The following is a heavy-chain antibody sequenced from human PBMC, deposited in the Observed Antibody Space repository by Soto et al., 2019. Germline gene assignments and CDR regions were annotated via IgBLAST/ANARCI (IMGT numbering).Heavy chain of an antibody. D-gene: IGHD5-18*01. CDR3: ATSRWIQLWTADF. Sequence: QVQLVQSGAEVKRPGSSVKVSCKTSGGTFSKFSISWLRQAPGHGLEWIGGIIPISLITHYAQKFQGRVTITADDLTTTSYLEVSSLKFEEPAVYYCATSRWIQLWTADFWGQGTRVTVSS. J-gene: IGHJ4*02. CDR1: GGTFSKFS. CDR2: IIPISLIT. V-gene: IGHV1-69*01.